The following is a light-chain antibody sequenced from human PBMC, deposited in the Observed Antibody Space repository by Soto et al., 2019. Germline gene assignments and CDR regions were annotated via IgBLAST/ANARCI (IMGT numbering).Light chain of an antibody. Sequence: EIVLTQSPATLSLSPGERATLSCRASQSVSSYLAWYQQKPGQAPRLLIYDASNRATGIPARFSGSGSGTDFSLTISSLEPEDFSKYYCQQRINWPPITFGGGTKVEIK. V-gene: IGKV3-11*01. CDR1: QSVSSY. CDR2: DAS. CDR3: QQRINWPPIT. J-gene: IGKJ4*01.